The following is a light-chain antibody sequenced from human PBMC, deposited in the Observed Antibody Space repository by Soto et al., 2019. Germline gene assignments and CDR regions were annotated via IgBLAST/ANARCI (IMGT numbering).Light chain of an antibody. V-gene: IGKV1-27*01. CDR1: QGISNN. Sequence: DIQMTQSPSSLSASVGDRVTITCRASQGISNNLAWYQQKPGKVPKLLLYAASTLHSGVPSRFSGSGSGTDFTLTISSLQPEDVGNYYCQKYNSAPRTFGHGTKVDSK. CDR3: QKYNSAPRT. J-gene: IGKJ3*01. CDR2: AAS.